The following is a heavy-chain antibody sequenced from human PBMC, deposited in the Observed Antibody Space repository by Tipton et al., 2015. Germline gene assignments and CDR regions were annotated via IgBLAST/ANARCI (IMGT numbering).Heavy chain of an antibody. D-gene: IGHD3-22*01. Sequence: SLRLSCAASGFSVRSNYMSWVRQAPGKGLECVSVLSLDGSTNYAESVKGRFTISRDNSKNTLYLQMNSLRAEDTAVYYCARQSDAMIVVVNNWFDSWGQGTLVTVSS. CDR1: GFSVRSNY. V-gene: IGHV3-66*04. CDR2: LSLDGST. J-gene: IGHJ5*01. CDR3: ARQSDAMIVVVNNWFDS.